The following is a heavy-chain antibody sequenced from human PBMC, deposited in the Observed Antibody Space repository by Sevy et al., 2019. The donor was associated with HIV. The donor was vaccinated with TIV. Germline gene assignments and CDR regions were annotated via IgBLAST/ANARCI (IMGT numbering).Heavy chain of an antibody. V-gene: IGHV3-23*01. CDR3: AKDVVGGYYDSSGYSDH. CDR2: VSDSGDRT. Sequence: GGSLRLSCAASGFTFSTYAMTWVRQAPGKGLEWISTVSDSGDRTYHADSVKGRFTISRDNSKNTLYLQMNSLRAEDTAVYYCAKDVVGGYYDSSGYSDHWGQGTLVTVSS. J-gene: IGHJ4*02. D-gene: IGHD3-22*01. CDR1: GFTFSTYA.